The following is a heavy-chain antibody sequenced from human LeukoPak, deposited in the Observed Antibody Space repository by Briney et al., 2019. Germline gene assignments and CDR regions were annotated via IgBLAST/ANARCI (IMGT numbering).Heavy chain of an antibody. Sequence: PGGPLRLSCAASGFTFSSYGMSRVRQAPGKGLEWVSAISGSGGSTYYADSVKGRFTISRDNSKNTLYLQMNSLRAEDTAVYYCAKLGYGSGSYYILVWGQGTLVTVSS. CDR1: GFTFSSYG. J-gene: IGHJ4*02. CDR2: ISGSGGST. D-gene: IGHD3-10*01. CDR3: AKLGYGSGSYYILV. V-gene: IGHV3-23*01.